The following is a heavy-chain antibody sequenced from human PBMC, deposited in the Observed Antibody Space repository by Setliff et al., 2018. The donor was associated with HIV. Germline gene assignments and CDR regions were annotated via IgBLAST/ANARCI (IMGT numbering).Heavy chain of an antibody. V-gene: IGHV3-73*01. CDR1: GFRNSA. Sequence: GGSLRLSCAASGFRNSALHWVRQAQGKGLEWVGRIRSNPNNYATEYGASVKGRFIISRDDSKNMAYLQLTTLRTEDTVFYFYTREIRDGYPRSSNWGQGTLVTVSS. CDR2: IRSNPNNYAT. J-gene: IGHJ4*02. D-gene: IGHD3-10*01. CDR3: TREIRDGYPRSSN.